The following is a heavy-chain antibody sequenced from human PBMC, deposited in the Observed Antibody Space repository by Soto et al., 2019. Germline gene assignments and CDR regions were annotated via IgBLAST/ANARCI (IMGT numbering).Heavy chain of an antibody. J-gene: IGHJ4*02. D-gene: IGHD6-13*01. CDR3: ARDRGSSWYYFDY. CDR2: INRDGSST. V-gene: IGHV3-74*01. Sequence: GGSLRLSCAASGFTFSSYWMHWVRQAPGKGLVWVSRINRDGSSTSYADSVKGRFTISRDNAKNTLYLQMNSLRAEDTAVYYCARDRGSSWYYFDYWGQGTLVTVSS. CDR1: GFTFSSYW.